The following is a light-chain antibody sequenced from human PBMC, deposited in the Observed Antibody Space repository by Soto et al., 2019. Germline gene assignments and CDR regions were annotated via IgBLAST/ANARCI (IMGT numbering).Light chain of an antibody. Sequence: IQLTQSPSSLSASVGDRVTITCRASQGISSYLAWYQQKPGKAPKLLIYAASTLQSGVPSRFSGSVSGTEFSLTSSSLQPEDFATYYCQQLNSYPRAWTFGQGTKVEIK. J-gene: IGKJ1*01. CDR1: QGISSY. V-gene: IGKV1-9*01. CDR2: AAS. CDR3: QQLNSYPRAWT.